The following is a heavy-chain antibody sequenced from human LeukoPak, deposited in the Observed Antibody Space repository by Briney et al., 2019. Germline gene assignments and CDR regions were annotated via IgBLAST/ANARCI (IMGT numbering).Heavy chain of an antibody. D-gene: IGHD3-22*01. CDR1: GGTFSSYA. V-gene: IGHV1-69*05. Sequence: SVKVSCKASGGTFSSYAISWVRQAPGQGLEWMGGIIPIFGTANYAQKFQGRVTITTDESTSTAYMELSSLRSEDTAVYSCARSPYYYDSSGYDLDYWGQGTLVTVSS. CDR3: ARSPYYYDSSGYDLDY. CDR2: IIPIFGTA. J-gene: IGHJ4*02.